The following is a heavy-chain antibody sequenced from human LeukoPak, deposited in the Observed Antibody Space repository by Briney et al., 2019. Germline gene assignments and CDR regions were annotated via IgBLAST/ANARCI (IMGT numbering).Heavy chain of an antibody. CDR3: ARVPGSYAYFDY. J-gene: IGHJ4*02. Sequence: NPGGSLRLSCAASGFTSSDYYMSWIRQAPGKGLEWVSYISSSGSTIYYADSVKGRFTISRDNAKNSLYLQMNSLRAEDTALYYCARVPGSYAYFDYWGQGTLVTASS. CDR2: ISSSGSTI. V-gene: IGHV3-11*04. D-gene: IGHD1-26*01. CDR1: GFTSSDYY.